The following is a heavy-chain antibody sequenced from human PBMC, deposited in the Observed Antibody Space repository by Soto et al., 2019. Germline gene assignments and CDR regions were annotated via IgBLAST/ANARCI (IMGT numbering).Heavy chain of an antibody. Sequence: SETLSLTCTVSGDSMNNYYCNWIRRPAWGGLEWIGNIYHSGITNYNPSLKSRVTMSIHMSGNQFSLKLTSVTSSHAAFYYSATAPYYCGTSLCSYNLFGPCSQVTQVTVSS. V-gene: IGHV4-59*13. D-gene: IGHD2-21*01. CDR1: GDSMNNYY. CDR3: ATAPYYCGTSLCSYNLFGP. J-gene: IGHJ5*02. CDR2: IYHSGIT.